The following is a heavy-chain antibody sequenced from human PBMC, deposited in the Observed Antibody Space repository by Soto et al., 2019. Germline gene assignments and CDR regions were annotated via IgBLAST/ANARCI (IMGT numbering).Heavy chain of an antibody. J-gene: IGHJ4*02. CDR3: ARDSGTSDY. V-gene: IGHV3-23*01. Sequence: PGGSLRLSCAASGFTFSSFAMNWVRQAPGKGLEWVSDINGSGGSTNYADSVKGRFTISRDNAKNSLYLQMHSLRAEDTAVYYCARDSGTSDYWGQGTLVTVSS. D-gene: IGHD1-1*01. CDR1: GFTFSSFA. CDR2: INGSGGST.